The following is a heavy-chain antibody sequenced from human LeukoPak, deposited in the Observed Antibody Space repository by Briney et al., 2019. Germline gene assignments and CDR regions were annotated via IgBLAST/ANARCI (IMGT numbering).Heavy chain of an antibody. CDR2: ISSSSSYI. Sequence: GGSLRLSCAASGFTFSSYSMNWVRQAPGKGLEWVSSISSSSSYIYYADSVKGRFTISRDNAKNSLYLQMNSLRAEDTAVYYCARDKTTVMGNFGYWGQGTLVTVSS. CDR3: ARDKTTVMGNFGY. J-gene: IGHJ4*02. CDR1: GFTFSSYS. D-gene: IGHD4-17*01. V-gene: IGHV3-21*04.